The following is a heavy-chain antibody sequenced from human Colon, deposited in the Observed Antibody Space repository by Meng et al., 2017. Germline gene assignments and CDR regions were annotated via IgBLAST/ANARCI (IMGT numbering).Heavy chain of an antibody. CDR3: ARDHGTGLDH. CDR2: IHSDGSVT. Sequence: VRLVGSGGGLVQGGGSLIRSCAAFGFIFRNYWMHWVRQVPGKGLVSVSLIHSDGSVTNYADSVKGRFTISRDNAKNTLYLQMDSLTADDTAVYYCARDHGTGLDHWGQGALVTVSS. J-gene: IGHJ4*02. CDR1: GFIFRNYW. D-gene: IGHD1-14*01. V-gene: IGHV3-74*01.